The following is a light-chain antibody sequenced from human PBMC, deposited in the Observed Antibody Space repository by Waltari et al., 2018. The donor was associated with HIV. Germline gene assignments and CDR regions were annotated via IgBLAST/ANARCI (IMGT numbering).Light chain of an antibody. Sequence: QSALTQPTSVSGSPGQSISISCTGTINDIGGYNYVAWYQTHPGKAPKLMIYEVTNRPTGISDRFSGSKSGNTASLTISGLHAEDEAVYYCSSYTASSTYVFGPGTRVTVL. CDR2: EVT. J-gene: IGLJ1*01. V-gene: IGLV2-14*01. CDR1: INDIGGYNY. CDR3: SSYTASSTYV.